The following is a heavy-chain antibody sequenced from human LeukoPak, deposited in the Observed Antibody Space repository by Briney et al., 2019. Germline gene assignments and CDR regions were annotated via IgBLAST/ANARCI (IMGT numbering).Heavy chain of an antibody. V-gene: IGHV1-2*06. CDR2: INPNSGGT. CDR3: ARGPADYSGSYWDLDY. J-gene: IGHJ4*02. CDR1: GYTFTGSY. D-gene: IGHD1-26*01. Sequence: ASVKVSCKTSGYTFTGSYMDWVRQAPGQGLEWMGRINPNSGGTNYAQKFQGRVTMTRDTSISTAYMDLSRLRSDDTAVYYCARGPADYSGSYWDLDYWGQGTLVTVSS.